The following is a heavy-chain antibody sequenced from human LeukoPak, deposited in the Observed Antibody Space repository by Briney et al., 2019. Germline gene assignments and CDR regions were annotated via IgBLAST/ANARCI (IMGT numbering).Heavy chain of an antibody. D-gene: IGHD2-15*01. CDR1: GYTFTSYG. Sequence: GSVKVSCKASGYTFTSYGISWVRQAPGQGLKWMGWISAHNGNTKYAQELQGRATMTTDTSTSTAYMELRNLRSDDTAVYYCARGYYCSGGSCYSGCFDNWGQGTLVTVSS. J-gene: IGHJ4*02. CDR3: ARGYYCSGGSCYSGCFDN. CDR2: ISAHNGNT. V-gene: IGHV1-18*01.